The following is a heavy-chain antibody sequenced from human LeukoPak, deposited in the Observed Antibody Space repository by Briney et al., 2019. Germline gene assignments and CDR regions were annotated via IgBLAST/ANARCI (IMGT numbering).Heavy chain of an antibody. CDR3: AELGITMIGGV. CDR1: GFTFASYA. V-gene: IGHV3-48*01. J-gene: IGHJ6*04. Sequence: GGSLRLSCAASGFTFASYAMNWVRQAPGKGLEWVSYISSSSSTIYYADSVKGRFTISRDNAKNSLYLQMNSLRAEDTAVYYCAELGITMIGGVWGKGTTVTISS. CDR2: ISSSSSTI. D-gene: IGHD3-10*02.